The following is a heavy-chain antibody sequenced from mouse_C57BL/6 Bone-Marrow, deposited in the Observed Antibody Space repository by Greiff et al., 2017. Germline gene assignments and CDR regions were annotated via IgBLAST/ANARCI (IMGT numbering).Heavy chain of an antibody. Sequence: VQLMESGAELARPGASVKLSCKASGYTFTSYGISWVKQRTGQGLEWIGEIYPRSGNTYYNEKFKGKATLTADKSSSTAYMELRSLTSEDSAVYFCAREGTTVGYFDYWGQGTTLTVSS. V-gene: IGHV1-81*01. CDR1: GYTFTSYG. D-gene: IGHD1-1*01. CDR3: AREGTTVGYFDY. CDR2: IYPRSGNT. J-gene: IGHJ2*01.